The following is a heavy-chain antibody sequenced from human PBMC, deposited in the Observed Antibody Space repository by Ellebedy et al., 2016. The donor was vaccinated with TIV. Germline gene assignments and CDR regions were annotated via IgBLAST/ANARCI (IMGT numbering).Heavy chain of an antibody. Sequence: PGGSLRLSCTASGFTFGDYAMSWFRQAPGKGLEWVGFIRSKANVGTTEYAAYVKGRFTISRDDSKSIAYLQMNSLKTEDSAVYYCTPDGRMGRYGMDVWGQGTTVTVSS. D-gene: IGHD3-16*01. CDR1: GFTFGDYA. CDR2: IRSKANVGTT. CDR3: TPDGRMGRYGMDV. V-gene: IGHV3-49*03. J-gene: IGHJ6*02.